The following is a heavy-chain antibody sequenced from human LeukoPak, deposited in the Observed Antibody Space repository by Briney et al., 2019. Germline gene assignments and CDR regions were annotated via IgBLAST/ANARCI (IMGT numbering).Heavy chain of an antibody. V-gene: IGHV3-23*01. D-gene: IGHD6-19*01. CDR1: GFTFSLYA. CDR3: ARGGAGSGGLDY. CDR2: IIETGASQ. J-gene: IGHJ4*02. Sequence: PGGSLRLSCAASGFTFSLYAMNWVRQAPGKGLEWVSSIIETGASQYYADSVRGRFTVSRDSSKNMFYLQMNSLRAEDTAIYCCARGGAGSGGLDYWGQGTLVTVSS.